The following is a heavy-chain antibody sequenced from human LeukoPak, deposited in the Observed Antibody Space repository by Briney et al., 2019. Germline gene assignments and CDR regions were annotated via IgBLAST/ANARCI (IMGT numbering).Heavy chain of an antibody. V-gene: IGHV1-69*13. CDR1: GYTFSSYA. CDR2: IIPIFGTA. Sequence: GASVKVSCKASGYTFSSYAISWVRQAPGQGLEWMGGIIPIFGTANYAQKFQGRVTITADESTSTAYMELSSLRSEDTAVYYCARGPVADQDYYYYYMDVWGKGTTVTVSS. CDR3: ARGPVADQDYYYYYMDV. J-gene: IGHJ6*03. D-gene: IGHD6-13*01.